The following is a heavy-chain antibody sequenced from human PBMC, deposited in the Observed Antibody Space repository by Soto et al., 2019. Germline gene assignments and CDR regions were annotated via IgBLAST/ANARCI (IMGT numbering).Heavy chain of an antibody. J-gene: IGHJ4*02. CDR1: GFTFRSYA. D-gene: IGHD3-10*01. Sequence: QVQLMESGGGVVQPGGSLRLSCAASGFTFRSYAIHWVRQAPGKGLEWVAIISYDGSTKFYTDSVKGRFTISSDNSNNTLYLQMNRLRSEDTAIYYCARDGRTGTTLPHGGLDQWGQGTLVTVSS. V-gene: IGHV3-30-3*01. CDR2: ISYDGSTK. CDR3: ARDGRTGTTLPHGGLDQ.